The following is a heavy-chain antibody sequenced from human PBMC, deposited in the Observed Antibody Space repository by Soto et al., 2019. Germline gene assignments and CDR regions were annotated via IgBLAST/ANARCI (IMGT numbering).Heavy chain of an antibody. J-gene: IGHJ6*02. Sequence: SETLSLTCTVSGGPISSGGYYWSWIRQHPGKGLEWIGYIYYSGSTYYNPSLKSRVTISADTSKNQFSLKLSSVTVADTAVYYCAGTYYDFWSGPRPHYYYYGMDVWGQGTTVTVSS. D-gene: IGHD3-3*01. CDR2: IYYSGST. CDR1: GGPISSGGYY. CDR3: AGTYYDFWSGPRPHYYYYGMDV. V-gene: IGHV4-31*03.